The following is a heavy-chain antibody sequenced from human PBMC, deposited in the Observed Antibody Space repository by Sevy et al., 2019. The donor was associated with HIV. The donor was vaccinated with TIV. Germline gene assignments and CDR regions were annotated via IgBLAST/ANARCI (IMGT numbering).Heavy chain of an antibody. Sequence: GGSLRLSCAASGFTFSNYAMNWVRQAPGKGLEWVSGISGSGGSGTKTNYADSVKGRSTISRDDSKNSLFLQLNSLRAEDTAIYYCARKYDSSGYFDYWGQGTLVTVSS. V-gene: IGHV3-23*01. D-gene: IGHD3-22*01. CDR2: ISGSGGSGTKT. J-gene: IGHJ4*02. CDR3: ARKYDSSGYFDY. CDR1: GFTFSNYA.